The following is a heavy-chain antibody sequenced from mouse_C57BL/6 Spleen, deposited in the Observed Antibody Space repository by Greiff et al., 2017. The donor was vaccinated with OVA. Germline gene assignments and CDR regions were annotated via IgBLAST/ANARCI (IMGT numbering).Heavy chain of an antibody. CDR2: IRNKANGYTT. CDR1: GFTFTDYY. D-gene: IGHD4-1*01. Sequence: DVKLVESGGGLVQPGASLRLSCAASGFTFTDYYMSWVRQPPGQAPEWLALIRNKANGYTTEYTASVKGRFTISRDNSQNILYLQMNTLRAEDSATYYCVHQELGQGGFDYWGQGTTLTVSS. V-gene: IGHV7-4*01. CDR3: VHQELGQGGFDY. J-gene: IGHJ2*01.